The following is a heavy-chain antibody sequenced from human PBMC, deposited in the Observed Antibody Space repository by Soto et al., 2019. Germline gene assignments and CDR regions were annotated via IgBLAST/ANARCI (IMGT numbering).Heavy chain of an antibody. Sequence: PSETLSLTCTVSGGSISSSSYYWGWIRQPPGKGLEWIGSIYYSGSTYYNPSLKSRVTISVDTSKNQFSLKLSSVTAADTAVYYCARWPPTPDSYCSGGSCYDDWFDPWGQGTLVTVSS. V-gene: IGHV4-39*01. CDR2: IYYSGST. CDR3: ARWPPTPDSYCSGGSCYDDWFDP. CDR1: GGSISSSSYY. D-gene: IGHD2-15*01. J-gene: IGHJ5*02.